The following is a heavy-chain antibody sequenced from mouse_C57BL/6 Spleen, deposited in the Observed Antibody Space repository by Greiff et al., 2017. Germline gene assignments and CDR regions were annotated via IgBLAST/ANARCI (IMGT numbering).Heavy chain of an antibody. J-gene: IGHJ3*01. CDR1: GYTFTSYW. CDR3: ARGGYYVTWFAY. Sequence: VQLQQPGAELVKPGASVKMSYKASGYTFTSYWITWVKQRPGQGLEWIGDIYPGSGSTNYNEKFKSKATLTVDTSSSTAYMQLSSLTSEDSAVYYCARGGYYVTWFAYWGQGTLVTVSA. D-gene: IGHD2-3*01. CDR2: IYPGSGST. V-gene: IGHV1-55*01.